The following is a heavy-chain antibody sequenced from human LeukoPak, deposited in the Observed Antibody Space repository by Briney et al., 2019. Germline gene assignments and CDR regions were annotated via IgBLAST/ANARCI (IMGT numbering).Heavy chain of an antibody. Sequence: PRASVKVSCKASGYTFTGYYMHWVRQAPGQGLEWMGWINPNSGGTNYAQKFQGRVTMTRDTSISTAYMELSRLRSDDTAVYYCARETPQYNWKSVFDYWGQGTLVSVSS. D-gene: IGHD1-20*01. CDR2: INPNSGGT. J-gene: IGHJ4*02. V-gene: IGHV1-2*02. CDR3: ARETPQYNWKSVFDY. CDR1: GYTFTGYY.